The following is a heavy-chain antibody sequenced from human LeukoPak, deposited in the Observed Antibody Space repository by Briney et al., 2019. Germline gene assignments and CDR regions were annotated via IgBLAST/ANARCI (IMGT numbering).Heavy chain of an antibody. V-gene: IGHV4-31*03. CDR2: IYNSGST. CDR3: ARSGGLRYFDWPPADY. Sequence: PSETLSLTCTVSGGSISSGGYYWSWIRQHPGKGLEWIGYIYNSGSTYYNPSLKSRVTISVDTSKNQVSLKVSSVTAADTAVYYCARSGGLRYFDWPPADYWGQGTLVTVSS. J-gene: IGHJ4*02. CDR1: GGSISSGGYY. D-gene: IGHD3-9*01.